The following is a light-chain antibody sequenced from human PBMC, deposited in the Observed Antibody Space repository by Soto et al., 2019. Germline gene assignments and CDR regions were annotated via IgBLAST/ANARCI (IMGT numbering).Light chain of an antibody. Sequence: IVLTHSPATLSLSPGERATLSCRASESVSTYLAWYQQKPGQAPRLLLYDASNRVAGIPGRFSGSGSGTDFTLTISSLEPEDFAVYYCQQRSNWPLTFGGGTKVDIK. V-gene: IGKV3-11*01. J-gene: IGKJ4*01. CDR2: DAS. CDR1: ESVSTY. CDR3: QQRSNWPLT.